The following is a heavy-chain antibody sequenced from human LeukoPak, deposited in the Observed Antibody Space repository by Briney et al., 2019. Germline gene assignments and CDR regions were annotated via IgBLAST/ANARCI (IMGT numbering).Heavy chain of an antibody. J-gene: IGHJ6*04. CDR1: GFTFSSYG. Sequence: GGPLRLSCAASGFTFSSYGMHWVRQAPGKGLEWVAVISYDGSNKYYADSVKGRFTISRDNSKNTLYLQMNSLRAEDTAVYYCAKGGYDSYYYYGMDVWGKGTTVTVFS. CDR3: AKGGYDSYYYYGMDV. CDR2: ISYDGSNK. D-gene: IGHD5-12*01. V-gene: IGHV3-30*18.